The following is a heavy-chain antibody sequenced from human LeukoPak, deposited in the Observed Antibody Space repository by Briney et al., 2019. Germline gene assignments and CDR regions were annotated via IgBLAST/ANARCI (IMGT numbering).Heavy chain of an antibody. CDR2: INPNSGGT. D-gene: IGHD2-2*01. CDR3: ARVVVPAAMPGDY. CDR1: GYTFTGYY. J-gene: IGHJ4*02. Sequence: ASVTVSCKASGYTFTGYYMHWVRQAPGQGLEWMGWINPNSGGTNYAQKFQGRVTMTRDTSISTAYMELSRLRSDDTAVYYCARVVVPAAMPGDYWGQGTLVTASS. V-gene: IGHV1-2*02.